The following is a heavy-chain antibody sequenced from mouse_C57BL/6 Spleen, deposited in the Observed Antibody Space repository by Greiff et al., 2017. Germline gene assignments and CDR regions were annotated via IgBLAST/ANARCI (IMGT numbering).Heavy chain of an antibody. CDR3: ARGIPYYYGSSLFDY. V-gene: IGHV1-53*01. D-gene: IGHD1-1*01. CDR2: INPSNGGT. CDR1: GYTFTSYW. Sequence: QVQLQQPGTELVKPGASVKLSCKASGYTFTSYWMHWVKQRPGQGLEWIGNINPSNGGTNYNEKFKSKATLTVDKSSSTAYMQRSSLTSEDSAVYYCARGIPYYYGSSLFDYWGQGTTLTVSS. J-gene: IGHJ2*01.